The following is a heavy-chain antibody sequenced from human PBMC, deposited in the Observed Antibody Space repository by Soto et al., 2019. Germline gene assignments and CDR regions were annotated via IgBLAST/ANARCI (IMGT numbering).Heavy chain of an antibody. CDR2: ISWNSGSI. CDR3: AKDIRGRPTYYFDY. J-gene: IGHJ4*02. V-gene: IGHV3-9*01. CDR1: GFTFDDYA. D-gene: IGHD6-6*01. Sequence: EVQLVESGGGLVQPGRSLRLSCAASGFTFDDYAMHWVRQAPGKGLEWVSGISWNSGSIGYADPVKGRFTISRDNAKNSLYLQMNSLRAEDTALYYCAKDIRGRPTYYFDYWGQGTLVTVSS.